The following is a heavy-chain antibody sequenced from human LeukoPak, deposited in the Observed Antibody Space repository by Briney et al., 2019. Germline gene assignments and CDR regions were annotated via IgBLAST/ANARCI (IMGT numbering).Heavy chain of an antibody. J-gene: IGHJ3*02. Sequence: SVKVSCKASGGTFSSYAISWVRQAPGQGLEWMGRIVPILGIANYAQKFQGRVTITADKSTSTAYMELSSLRSEDTAVYYCARHSGHSSTNDAFDIWGQGTMVIVSS. CDR1: GGTFSSYA. V-gene: IGHV1-69*04. CDR3: ARHSGHSSTNDAFDI. CDR2: IVPILGIA. D-gene: IGHD6-13*01.